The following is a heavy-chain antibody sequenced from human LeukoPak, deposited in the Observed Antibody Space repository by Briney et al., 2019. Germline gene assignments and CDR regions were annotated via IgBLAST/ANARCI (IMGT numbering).Heavy chain of an antibody. Sequence: ASVNVSCKASGYTFTGYYMHWVRQAPGQGLEWMGWINPNSGGTNYAQKFQGWVTMTRDTSISTAYMELSRLRSDDTAVYYCARDQTPISIAADYGMDVWGQGTTVTVSS. J-gene: IGHJ6*02. CDR1: GYTFTGYY. V-gene: IGHV1-2*04. D-gene: IGHD6-25*01. CDR2: INPNSGGT. CDR3: ARDQTPISIAADYGMDV.